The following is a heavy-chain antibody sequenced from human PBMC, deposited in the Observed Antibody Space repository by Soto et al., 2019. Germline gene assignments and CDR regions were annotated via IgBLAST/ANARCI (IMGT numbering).Heavy chain of an antibody. CDR3: AKGGEGSCSKTSCLYFSDY. CDR1: GFTFSTYA. J-gene: IGHJ4*02. Sequence: GGSLRLSCASSGFTFSTYAMSWVRQAPGKGLEWVSTISGSGDSTDYANSVKGRFTISRDNSRNTLDLQMNSLRVEDTAVYYCAKGGEGSCSKTSCLYFSDYWGQGTLVTVSS. D-gene: IGHD2-2*01. V-gene: IGHV3-23*01. CDR2: ISGSGDST.